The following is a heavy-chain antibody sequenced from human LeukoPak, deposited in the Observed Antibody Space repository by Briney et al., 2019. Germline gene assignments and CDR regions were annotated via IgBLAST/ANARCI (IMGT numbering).Heavy chain of an antibody. J-gene: IGHJ3*02. CDR3: ARVVRGVDAFDI. D-gene: IGHD3-10*01. Sequence: PSETLSLTCALYGGSFSGYYWSWIRHPPRKGLEWIVEINHSGSTNYNPSLKSRVTISVDTSKNQFSLKLSSVTAADAAVYYCARVVRGVDAFDIWGQGKMVTVSS. CDR2: INHSGST. CDR1: GGSFSGYY. V-gene: IGHV4-34*01.